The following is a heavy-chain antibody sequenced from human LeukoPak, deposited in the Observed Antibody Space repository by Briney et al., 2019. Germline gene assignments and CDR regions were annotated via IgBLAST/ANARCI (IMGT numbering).Heavy chain of an antibody. D-gene: IGHD3-22*01. V-gene: IGHV3-30-3*01. CDR3: ARSYDSSGYYHFDC. J-gene: IGHJ4*02. CDR2: ISYDGSNK. Sequence: PGGSLRLSCAASGFTFSSYAMHWVRQAPGKGLEWVAVISYDGSNKYYADSAKGRFTISRDNSKNTLYLQMNSLRAEDTAVYYCARSYDSSGYYHFDCWGQGTLVTVSS. CDR1: GFTFSSYA.